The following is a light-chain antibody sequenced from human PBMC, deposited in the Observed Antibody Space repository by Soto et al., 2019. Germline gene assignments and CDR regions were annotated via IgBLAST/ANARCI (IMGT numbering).Light chain of an antibody. CDR3: QQYDNLPLT. Sequence: DIQMTQSPSSLSAFVGDRVTITCQASQDISNYLNWYQQKPGKAPKLLIYDASNLQTGVPSRFSGSGSGTDFTFIFSSLQPEDIATYYCQQYDNLPLTFGGGTKVEIK. CDR1: QDISNY. CDR2: DAS. V-gene: IGKV1-33*01. J-gene: IGKJ4*01.